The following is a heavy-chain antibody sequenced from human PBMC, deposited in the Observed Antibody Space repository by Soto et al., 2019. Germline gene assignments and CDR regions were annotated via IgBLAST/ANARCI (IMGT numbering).Heavy chain of an antibody. CDR3: ARDIDDSSGLDY. D-gene: IGHD3-22*01. J-gene: IGHJ4*02. Sequence: ASVKVSCKASGSTFTGYYMHWVRQAPGQGLAWMGWINPNSGGTNYAQKFQGRVTMTRDTSISTADMELSRLRYDDTAVYYCARDIDDSSGLDYWGQGTLVTVSS. CDR1: GSTFTGYY. V-gene: IGHV1-2*02. CDR2: INPNSGGT.